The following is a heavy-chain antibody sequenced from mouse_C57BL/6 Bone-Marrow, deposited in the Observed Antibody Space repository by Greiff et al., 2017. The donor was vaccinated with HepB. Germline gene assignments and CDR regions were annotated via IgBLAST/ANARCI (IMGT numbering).Heavy chain of an antibody. V-gene: IGHV5-15*01. CDR3: AREGYWYFDV. J-gene: IGHJ1*03. CDR2: ISNLAYSI. Sequence: EVKLVESGGGLVQPGGSLKLSCAASGFTFSDYGMAWVRQAPRKGPEWVAFISNLAYSIHYADTVTGRFTISRENAKNTLYLEMSSLRSEDTAMYYCAREGYWYFDVWGTGTTVTVSS. CDR1: GFTFSDYG.